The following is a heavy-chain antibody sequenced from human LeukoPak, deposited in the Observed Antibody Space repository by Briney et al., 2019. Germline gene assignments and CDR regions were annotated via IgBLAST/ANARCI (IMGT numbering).Heavy chain of an antibody. Sequence: GASVKVSCKASVGTFSSYAISWVRQAPGQGLEWMGGIIPIFGTANYAQKFQGRVTITADKSTSTAYMELSSLRSEDTAVYYCARDGMVRGAQTDYWGQGTLVTVSS. V-gene: IGHV1-69*06. CDR1: VGTFSSYA. J-gene: IGHJ4*02. CDR3: ARDGMVRGAQTDY. D-gene: IGHD3-10*01. CDR2: IIPIFGTA.